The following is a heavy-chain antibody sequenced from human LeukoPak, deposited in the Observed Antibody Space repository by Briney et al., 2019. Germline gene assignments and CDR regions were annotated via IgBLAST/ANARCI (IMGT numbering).Heavy chain of an antibody. Sequence: GGSLRLSCAASGFTFSSYSMNWVRQAPGEGLEWVSSISSSGTYIYYTDSVKGRFTISRDNAKNSLYLQMNSLRAEDTAVYYCARDGAVGATSYWGQGTLVTVSS. V-gene: IGHV3-21*01. CDR2: ISSSGTYI. CDR3: ARDGAVGATSY. CDR1: GFTFSSYS. J-gene: IGHJ4*02. D-gene: IGHD1-26*01.